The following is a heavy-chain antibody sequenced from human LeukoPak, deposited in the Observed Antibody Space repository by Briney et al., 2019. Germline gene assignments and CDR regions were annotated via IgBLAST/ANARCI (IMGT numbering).Heavy chain of an antibody. CDR1: GGSFSNYY. Sequence: ASETQSLTCAVYGGSFSNYYWTWLRQFRGKGLEWIGEITHSGSTSYNPSLKSRVTISVDASKNQFSLRLSSVIAADTAVYYCAGVTSSLYYGMDVWGQGTTVTVSS. D-gene: IGHD6-6*01. J-gene: IGHJ6*02. CDR2: ITHSGST. V-gene: IGHV4-34*01. CDR3: AGVTSSLYYGMDV.